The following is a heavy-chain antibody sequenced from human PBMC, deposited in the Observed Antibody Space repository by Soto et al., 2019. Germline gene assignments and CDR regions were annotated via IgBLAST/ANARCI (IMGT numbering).Heavy chain of an antibody. V-gene: IGHV3-23*01. Sequence: EVRLLESGGGLVQPGGPLRLSCAASGFTFSSYAMSWVRQAPGKGLEWVSTIIGSGGRANYADSVKGRFTISRDSSKNTLYLQMNSLRADDTAVYYCARHILITILGYYYGMDVWGQGTTVTVSS. CDR3: ARHILITILGYYYGMDV. D-gene: IGHD3-9*01. CDR2: IIGSGGRA. CDR1: GFTFSSYA. J-gene: IGHJ6*01.